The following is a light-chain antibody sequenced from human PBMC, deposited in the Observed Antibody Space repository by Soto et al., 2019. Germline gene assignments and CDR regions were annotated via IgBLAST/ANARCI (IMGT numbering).Light chain of an antibody. CDR3: QQYGSSPYT. Sequence: EIVLTQSPGTLSVSPGERATLSCRASQTVRSSSLAWYQQKPGQAPRLLIYGASGRATGIPDKFSGSGSGTDFTLTISRLEPEDFAVYDFQQYGSSPYTFGQGTKLEI. V-gene: IGKV3-20*01. CDR1: QTVRSSS. J-gene: IGKJ2*01. CDR2: GAS.